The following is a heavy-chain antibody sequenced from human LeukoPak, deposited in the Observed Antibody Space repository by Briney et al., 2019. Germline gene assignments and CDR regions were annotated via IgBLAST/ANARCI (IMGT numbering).Heavy chain of an antibody. CDR3: ARISYSSSWYFDY. J-gene: IGHJ4*02. Sequence: SETLSLTCTVSGGSISSGGYYWSWIRQHPGKGLEWIGYIYYSGITYYNPSLKSRVTISVDTSKNQFSLKLSSVTAADTAVYYCARISYSSSWYFDYWGQGTLVTVSS. CDR1: GGSISSGGYY. V-gene: IGHV4-31*03. D-gene: IGHD6-13*01. CDR2: IYYSGIT.